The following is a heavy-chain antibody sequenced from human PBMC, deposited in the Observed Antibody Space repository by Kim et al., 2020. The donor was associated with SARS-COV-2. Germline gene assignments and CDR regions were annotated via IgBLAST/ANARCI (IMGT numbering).Heavy chain of an antibody. Sequence: GESLKISCKSSGYSFTSYWIGWVRQMPGKGLEWMGIINPRDSDTRYSPSFQGQVTLSVDKYITTAYVQWSSLKASDTALYYCARQGPSITLDYWGQGTLV. CDR3: ARQGPSITLDY. J-gene: IGHJ4*02. V-gene: IGHV5-51*01. CDR2: INPRDSDT. D-gene: IGHD3-3*02. CDR1: GYSFTSYW.